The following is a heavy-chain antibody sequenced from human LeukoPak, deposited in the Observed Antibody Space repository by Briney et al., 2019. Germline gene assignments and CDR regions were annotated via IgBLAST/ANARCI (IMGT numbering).Heavy chain of an antibody. CDR1: GGSISSGDYY. CDR3: ARVPYYYGSGSYFDY. J-gene: IGHJ4*02. D-gene: IGHD3-10*01. Sequence: SQTLSLTCTVSGGSISSGDYYWSWIRQPPGKGLEWIGYIYYSGSTYHNPSLKSRVTISVDTSKNQFSLKLSSVTAADTAVYYCARVPYYYGSGSYFDYWGQGTLVTVSS. V-gene: IGHV4-30-4*01. CDR2: IYYSGST.